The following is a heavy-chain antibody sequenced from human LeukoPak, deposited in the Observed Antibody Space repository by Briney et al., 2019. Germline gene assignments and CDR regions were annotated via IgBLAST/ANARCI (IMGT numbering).Heavy chain of an antibody. CDR1: SNXW. Sequence: SNXWMNWVRQAXGKGLEWVANIKQDGSVKHYVDSVKGRFTISRDNTKNSLYLQMNSLRAEDTAVYYCARSTCSSGGTCYSALVYWGQGTLVTVSS. D-gene: IGHD2-15*01. V-gene: IGHV3-7*03. J-gene: IGHJ4*02. CDR3: ARSTCSSGGTCYSALVY. CDR2: IKQDGSVK.